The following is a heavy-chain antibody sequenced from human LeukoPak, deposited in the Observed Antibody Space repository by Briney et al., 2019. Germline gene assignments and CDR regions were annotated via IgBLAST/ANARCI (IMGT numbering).Heavy chain of an antibody. V-gene: IGHV4-30-4*08. CDR3: ARAPLGSDAFDI. D-gene: IGHD3-16*02. CDR1: GGSISSGDYY. J-gene: IGHJ3*02. Sequence: SETLSLTCTVSGGSISSGDYYWSWIRQPPGKGLEWIGYIYYSGSTYHNPSLKSRVTISVDTSKNQFSLKLSSVTAADTAVYYCARAPLGSDAFDIWGQGTMVTVSS. CDR2: IYYSGST.